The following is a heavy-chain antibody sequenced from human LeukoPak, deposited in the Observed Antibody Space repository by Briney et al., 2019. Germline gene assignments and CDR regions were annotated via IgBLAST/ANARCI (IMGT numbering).Heavy chain of an antibody. Sequence: GGSLRLSCAASGFTFSSYWMSWVRQAPGKGLEWVANIKQDGSEKYYVDSVKGRFTISRDNAKNSLYLQMNSLRAEDTAAYYCARDGPVYAIDYWGQGTLVTVSS. CDR2: IKQDGSEK. J-gene: IGHJ4*02. V-gene: IGHV3-7*01. CDR3: ARDGPVYAIDY. CDR1: GFTFSSYW. D-gene: IGHD2-8*01.